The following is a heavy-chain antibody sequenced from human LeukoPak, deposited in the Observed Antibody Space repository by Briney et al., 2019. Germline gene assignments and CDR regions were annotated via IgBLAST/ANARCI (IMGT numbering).Heavy chain of an antibody. Sequence: PGRSLRLSCAASGFAFSSYAMHWVRQAPGKGLEWVAVISYDGGNKYYADSVKGRFTISRDNSKNTLYLQMNSLRAEDTAVYYCARDLLGELTGGWFDPWGQGTLVTVSS. V-gene: IGHV3-30*04. CDR2: ISYDGGNK. CDR1: GFAFSSYA. D-gene: IGHD3-16*01. J-gene: IGHJ5*02. CDR3: ARDLLGELTGGWFDP.